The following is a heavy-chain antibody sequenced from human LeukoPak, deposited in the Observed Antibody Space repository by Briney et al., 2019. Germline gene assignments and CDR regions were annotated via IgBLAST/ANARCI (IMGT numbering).Heavy chain of an antibody. D-gene: IGHD2-8*02. Sequence: SETLSLTCAVYGGSFSGYYWSWIRQPPGKGLEWIGEINHSGSTNYNPSLKSRVTISVDTSKNQFSLKLSSVTAADTAVYYCARDPGASLADDAFDIWGQGTMVTVSS. J-gene: IGHJ3*02. CDR1: GGSFSGYY. CDR3: ARDPGASLADDAFDI. CDR2: INHSGST. V-gene: IGHV4-34*01.